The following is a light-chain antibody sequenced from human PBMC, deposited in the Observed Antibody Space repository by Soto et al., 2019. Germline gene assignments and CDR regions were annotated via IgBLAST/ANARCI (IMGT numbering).Light chain of an antibody. Sequence: QSVLTQPPSVSGAPGQRVTISCTGSSSNIGAGYDVHWYQQLPGTAPKLLIYGNTNRPSGVPDRFSGSKSGTSASLAITGLQAEDEAEYHCQSFDSSLSGVFGGGTKLTVL. CDR3: QSFDSSLSGV. J-gene: IGLJ3*02. V-gene: IGLV1-40*01. CDR2: GNT. CDR1: SSNIGAGYD.